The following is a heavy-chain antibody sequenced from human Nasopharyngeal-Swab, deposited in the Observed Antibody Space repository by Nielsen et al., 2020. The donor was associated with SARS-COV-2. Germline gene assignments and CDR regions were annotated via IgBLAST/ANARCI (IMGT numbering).Heavy chain of an antibody. V-gene: IGHV1-18*01. CDR3: ARATSSGWTEYFQH. Sequence: ASVKVSCKASGYTFTSYGISWVRQAPGQGLEWMGWISAYSGNTNYAQKLQGRVTMTTDTSTSTAYMELRSLRSDDTAVYYCARATSSGWTEYFQHWGQGTLVTVSS. D-gene: IGHD6-19*01. J-gene: IGHJ1*01. CDR1: GYTFTSYG. CDR2: ISAYSGNT.